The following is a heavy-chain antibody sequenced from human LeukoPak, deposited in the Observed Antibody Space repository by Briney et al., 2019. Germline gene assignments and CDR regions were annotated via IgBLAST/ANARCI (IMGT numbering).Heavy chain of an antibody. V-gene: IGHV3-48*01. D-gene: IGHD1-26*01. J-gene: IGHJ6*02. CDR3: ARDLSGYYYYGMDV. CDR1: GFTFSSYS. CDR2: ISSSSSTI. Sequence: GGSLRLSCAASGFTFSSYSMNWVRQAPGKGLEWVSYISSSSSTIYYADSVKGRFTISRANSKNTLYLQMNSLRAEDTAVYYCARDLSGYYYYGMDVWGQGTTVTVSS.